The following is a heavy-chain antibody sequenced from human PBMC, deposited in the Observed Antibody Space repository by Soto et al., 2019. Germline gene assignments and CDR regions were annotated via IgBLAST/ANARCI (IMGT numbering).Heavy chain of an antibody. Sequence: QVQLVQSGAEVKKPGSSGKFSCKASGGTFSSYAISWVRQAPGQGLEWMGGIIPIFGTANYAQKFQGRVTITADESTSTAYMELSSLRSEDTAVYYCASYIVVVTAIQRPFDYWGQGTLVTVSS. V-gene: IGHV1-69*12. J-gene: IGHJ4*02. CDR3: ASYIVVVTAIQRPFDY. D-gene: IGHD2-21*02. CDR2: IIPIFGTA. CDR1: GGTFSSYA.